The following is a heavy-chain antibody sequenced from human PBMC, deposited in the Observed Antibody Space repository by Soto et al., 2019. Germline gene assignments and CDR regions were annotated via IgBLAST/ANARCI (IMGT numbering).Heavy chain of an antibody. D-gene: IGHD6-13*01. V-gene: IGHV3-23*01. CDR3: ARGFSAGKGSPPDF. Sequence: GWSLRLSCAASGFTFSSFAMSWVRQAPGKGLDWVSAISGSGGSTYSADSVKGRFTISGDNSKNTLYLQMSSLRAEDTAVYYCARGFSAGKGSPPDFCGQGSMVTVSP. CDR2: ISGSGGST. J-gene: IGHJ4*02. CDR1: GFTFSSFA.